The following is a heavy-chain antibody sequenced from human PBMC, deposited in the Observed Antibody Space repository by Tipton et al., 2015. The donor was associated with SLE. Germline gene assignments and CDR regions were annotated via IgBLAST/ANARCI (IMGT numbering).Heavy chain of an antibody. V-gene: IGHV1-8*01. Sequence: QVQLVQSGAEVKKPGASVKVSCKTSGYTFTSYDINWVRQATGQGLEWMGWMNPRSGNTGYAQKFRGRVTVTCDTSINTAYMELTSLRSDDTAIYYCARGSAGVDYWGQGTLVTVSP. CDR1: GYTFTSYD. CDR3: ARGSAGVDY. J-gene: IGHJ4*02. CDR2: MNPRSGNT. D-gene: IGHD6-19*01.